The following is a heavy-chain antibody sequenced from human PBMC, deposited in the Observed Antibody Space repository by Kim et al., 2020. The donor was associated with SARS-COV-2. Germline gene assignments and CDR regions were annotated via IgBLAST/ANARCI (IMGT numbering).Heavy chain of an antibody. CDR1: GGSISSYY. CDR3: ARSFGGGANYWYFDL. D-gene: IGHD1-26*01. J-gene: IGHJ2*01. Sequence: SETLSLTCTVSGGSISSYYWSWIRQPPGKGLEWIGYIYYSGSTNYNPSLKSRFTISVDTSKNQFSLKLSSVTAADTAVYYCARSFGGGANYWYFDLWGRGTLVTVSS. CDR2: IYYSGST. V-gene: IGHV4-59*01.